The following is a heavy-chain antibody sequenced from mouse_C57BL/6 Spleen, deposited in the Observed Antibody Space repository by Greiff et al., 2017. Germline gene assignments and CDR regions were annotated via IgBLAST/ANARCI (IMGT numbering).Heavy chain of an antibody. Sequence: VQRVESGPELVKPGASVKISCKASGYAFSSSWMNWVKQRPGKGLEWIGRIYPGDGDTNYNGKFKGKATLTADKSSSTAYMQLSSLTSEDSAVYFCASIYYGNFQLGYWGQGTTLTVSS. CDR2: IYPGDGDT. D-gene: IGHD2-1*01. CDR3: ASIYYGNFQLGY. CDR1: GYAFSSSW. J-gene: IGHJ2*01. V-gene: IGHV1-82*01.